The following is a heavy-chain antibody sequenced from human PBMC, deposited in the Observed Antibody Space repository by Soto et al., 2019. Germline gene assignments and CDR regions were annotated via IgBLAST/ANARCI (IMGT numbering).Heavy chain of an antibody. D-gene: IGHD2-21*02. J-gene: IGHJ4*02. CDR3: ARGPCGGDCYPPDS. CDR1: GGSIKSGDYY. V-gene: IGHV4-30-4*01. CDR2: IYYSANT. Sequence: SETLSLTCTVSGGSIKSGDYYWTWIRQPPGKGLEFIGYIYYSANTYYNPSLKSRVTISVDTSKNHLSLKLSSVTAADTAVYYCARGPCGGDCYPPDSWGQGTLVTVSS.